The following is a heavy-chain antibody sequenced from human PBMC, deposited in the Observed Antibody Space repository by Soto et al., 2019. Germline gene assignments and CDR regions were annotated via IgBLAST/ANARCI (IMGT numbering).Heavy chain of an antibody. D-gene: IGHD6-6*01. Sequence: PGGSLRLSCAASGFTFSSYSMNWVRQAPGKGLEWVSSISSSSSYIYYADSVKGRFTISRDNAKNSLYLQMNSLRAEDTAVYYCAGYSSSYYYYYMDVWGKGTTVTVS. CDR3: AGYSSSYYYYYMDV. CDR1: GFTFSSYS. J-gene: IGHJ6*03. CDR2: ISSSSSYI. V-gene: IGHV3-21*01.